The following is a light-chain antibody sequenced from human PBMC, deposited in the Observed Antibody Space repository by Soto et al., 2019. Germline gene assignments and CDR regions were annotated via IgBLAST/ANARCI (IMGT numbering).Light chain of an antibody. CDR1: SSNIGTNY. CDR3: QSYDSSLNGWV. Sequence: QAVVTQPPSASGTPGQRVTISCSRSSSNIGTNYVYWYQQLPGTAPKLLIYGYTHRPSGVPDRFSGSKSGTSASLAITGLQVEDEADYFCQSYDSSLNGWVFGGGTKLTVL. V-gene: IGLV1-40*01. J-gene: IGLJ3*02. CDR2: GYT.